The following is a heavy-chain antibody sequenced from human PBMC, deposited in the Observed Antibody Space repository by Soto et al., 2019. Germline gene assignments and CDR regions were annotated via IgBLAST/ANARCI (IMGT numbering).Heavy chain of an antibody. CDR2: ISGSGGST. CDR3: AKDGITIFGVVIGYDY. Sequence: PGGSLRLSCAASGFTFSSYAMSWVRQAPGKGLEWVSAISGSGGSTYYPDSVKGRFTISRDNSKNTLYLQMNSLRAEDTAVYYCAKDGITIFGVVIGYDYWGQGTLVTVSS. D-gene: IGHD3-3*01. J-gene: IGHJ4*02. V-gene: IGHV3-23*01. CDR1: GFTFSSYA.